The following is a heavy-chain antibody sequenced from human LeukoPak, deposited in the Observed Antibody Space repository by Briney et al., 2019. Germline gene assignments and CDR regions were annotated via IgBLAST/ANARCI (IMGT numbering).Heavy chain of an antibody. CDR3: ATSRSLDY. CDR1: GFTFSSYW. CDR2: IKEDGRDT. V-gene: IGHV3-7*01. Sequence: GGSVSLSCAASGFTFSSYWMIWVRRAPGKGQEWVDNIKEDGRDTYYMDTGRGRFTISRDNATNSLYLQMNSVRAADTAVYYCATSRSLDYWGQGTLVTVSS. J-gene: IGHJ4*02.